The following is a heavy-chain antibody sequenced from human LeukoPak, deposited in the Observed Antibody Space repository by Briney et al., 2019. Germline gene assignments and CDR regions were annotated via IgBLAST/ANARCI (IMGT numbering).Heavy chain of an antibody. V-gene: IGHV4-59*08. CDR3: ARHSGVVITGYYHYYMGV. J-gene: IGHJ6*03. D-gene: IGHD3-3*01. CDR2: IYYSGST. CDR1: GGSISIYY. Sequence: SETLSLTCTVSGGSISIYYWSWIRQPPGKGLEWIGYIYYSGSTNYNPSLRSRVTISVDTSKNQFSLQLSSVTAADTAVYYCARHSGVVITGYYHYYMGVWGKGTTVTVSS.